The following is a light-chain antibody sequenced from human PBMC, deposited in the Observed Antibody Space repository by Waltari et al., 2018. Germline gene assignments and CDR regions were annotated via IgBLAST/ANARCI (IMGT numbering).Light chain of an antibody. J-gene: IGLJ1*01. CDR3: ATWDNRLNGYV. Sequence: QSVLTQPPSASGAPGQRVTISCSGSSSNIGSNPVNWYQQRPGTAPKLLNYSNNQRPSGVPDRFSASKSGTSESLAISGLQSEDEADYYCATWDNRLNGYVFGTGTKVSVL. CDR2: SNN. CDR1: SSNIGSNP. V-gene: IGLV1-44*01.